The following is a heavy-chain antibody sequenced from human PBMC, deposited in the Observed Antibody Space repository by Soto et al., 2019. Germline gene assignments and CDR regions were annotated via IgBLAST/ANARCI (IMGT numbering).Heavy chain of an antibody. Sequence: GSLRLSCAASGFTFSSYGMHWVRQAPGKGLEWVAVIWYDGSNKYYADSVKGRFTISRDNSKNTLYLQMNSLRAEDTAVYYCARASSVGVQTYYYYGMDVWGQGTTVTVSS. CDR3: ARASSVGVQTYYYYGMDV. D-gene: IGHD1-26*01. CDR1: GFTFSSYG. CDR2: IWYDGSNK. J-gene: IGHJ6*02. V-gene: IGHV3-33*01.